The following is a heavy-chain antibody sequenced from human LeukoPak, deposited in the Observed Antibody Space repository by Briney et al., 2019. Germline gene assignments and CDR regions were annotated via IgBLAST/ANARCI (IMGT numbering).Heavy chain of an antibody. CDR2: ISYDGSNK. J-gene: IGHJ6*04. V-gene: IGHV3-30*04. D-gene: IGHD3-9*01. Sequence: GGSLRPSCAASGFTFSSYAMHWVRQAPGKGLEWVAVISYDGSNKYYADSVKGRFTISRDNSKNTLYLQMNSLRAEDTAVYYCARAPSYYDILTAPYGMDVWGKGTTVTVSS. CDR1: GFTFSSYA. CDR3: ARAPSYYDILTAPYGMDV.